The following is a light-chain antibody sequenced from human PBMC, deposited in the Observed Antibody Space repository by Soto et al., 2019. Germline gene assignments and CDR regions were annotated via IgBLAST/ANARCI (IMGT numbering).Light chain of an antibody. Sequence: VSLYPGKRGLLSCNASDSVNHYLAWYQQKPGQAPRLLVYGVSNRATGIPDRFSGSGSGTDFTLTIRKLDPEDFAVYYCQQYAISPHTFGEGTKVDIK. CDR3: QQYAISPHT. V-gene: IGKV3-20*01. CDR2: GVS. CDR1: DSVNHY. J-gene: IGKJ4*01.